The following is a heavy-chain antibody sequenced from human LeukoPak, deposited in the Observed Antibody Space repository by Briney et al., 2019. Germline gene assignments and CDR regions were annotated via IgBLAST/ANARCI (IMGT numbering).Heavy chain of an antibody. CDR2: IHFSGST. V-gene: IGHV4-59*01. CDR3: ARIFRGAYFDY. Sequence: SETLSLTCTVSGGYIGSYYWSWIRLPPGKGLEWIGYIHFSGSTNYNPSLKSRVTVSDDKSKNQFSLKLSSVTAADTAVYYCARIFRGAYFDYWGQGTLVTVSS. CDR1: GGYIGSYY. D-gene: IGHD3-10*01. J-gene: IGHJ4*02.